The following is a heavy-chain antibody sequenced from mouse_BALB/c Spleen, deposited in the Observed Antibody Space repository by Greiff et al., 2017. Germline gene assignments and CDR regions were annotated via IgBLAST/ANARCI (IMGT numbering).Heavy chain of an antibody. CDR1: GFTFSSFG. CDR2: ISSGSSTI. V-gene: IGHV5-17*02. CDR3: ARRDDVDAMDY. Sequence: EVQGVESGGGLVQPGGSRKLSCAASGFTFSSFGMHWVRQAPEKGLEWVAYISSGSSTIYYADTVKGRFTISRDNPKNTLFLQMTSLRSEDTAMYYCARRDDVDAMDYWGQGTSVTVSS. D-gene: IGHD2-14*01. J-gene: IGHJ4*01.